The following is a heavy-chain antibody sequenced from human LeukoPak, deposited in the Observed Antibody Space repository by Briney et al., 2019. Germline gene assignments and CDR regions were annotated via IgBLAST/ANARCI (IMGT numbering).Heavy chain of an antibody. CDR3: ARDYYNNYDVGF. J-gene: IGHJ4*02. D-gene: IGHD4-11*01. Sequence: GGSLRLSCAASGFTFSSYAMHWVRQAPGKGLERVAVISYDGSNKYYADSVKGRFTISRDNSKNTLYLQLNSLRTEDTAVYYCARDYYNNYDVGFWGQGTLVTVSS. CDR1: GFTFSSYA. V-gene: IGHV3-30-3*01. CDR2: ISYDGSNK.